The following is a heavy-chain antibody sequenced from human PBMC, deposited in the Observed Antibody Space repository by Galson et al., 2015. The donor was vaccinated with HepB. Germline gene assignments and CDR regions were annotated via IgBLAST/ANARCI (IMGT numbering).Heavy chain of an antibody. Sequence: SLRLSCAASGFTFDDYGMSWVRQAPGKGLEWVSGINWNGGSTGYADSVKGRFTISRDNAKNSLYLQMNSLRAEDTALYHCVREGSSTSGAFDIWGQGTMVTVSS. CDR1: GFTFDDYG. CDR3: VREGSSTSGAFDI. J-gene: IGHJ3*02. CDR2: INWNGGST. D-gene: IGHD2-2*01. V-gene: IGHV3-20*01.